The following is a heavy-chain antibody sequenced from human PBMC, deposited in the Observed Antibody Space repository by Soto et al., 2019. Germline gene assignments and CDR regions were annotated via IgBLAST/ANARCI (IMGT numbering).Heavy chain of an antibody. V-gene: IGHV3-30-3*01. CDR1: GFTFSSYA. J-gene: IGHJ4*02. CDR2: ISYDGSNK. CDR3: ARDRRGHDYGDYRFDY. D-gene: IGHD4-17*01. Sequence: QVQLVESGGGVVQPGRSLRLSCAASGFTFSSYAMHWVRQAPGKGLEWVAVISYDGSNKYYADSVKGRFTISRDNSKNTLYLQMNSLRAEDTAVYYCARDRRGHDYGDYRFDYWGLGTLVTVSS.